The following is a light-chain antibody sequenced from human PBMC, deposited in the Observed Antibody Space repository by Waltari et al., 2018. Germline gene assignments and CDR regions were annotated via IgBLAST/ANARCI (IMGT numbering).Light chain of an antibody. J-gene: IGKJ2*01. CDR1: PSVSSSY. V-gene: IGKV3D-20*02. CDR2: GAS. CDR3: QQRSNWLYT. Sequence: EIVLTQSPGTLSLSPGERATLSCRASPSVSSSYLAWYQQKPGQAPRLLIYGASSRATGIPDRFSGSGSGSDFTLTISRLEPEDFAVYYCQQRSNWLYTFGQGTKLEIK.